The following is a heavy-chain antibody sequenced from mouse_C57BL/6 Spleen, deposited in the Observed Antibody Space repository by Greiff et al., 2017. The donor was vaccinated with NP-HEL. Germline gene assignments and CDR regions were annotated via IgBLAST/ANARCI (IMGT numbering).Heavy chain of an antibody. CDR3: ARWNTTVWYFDG. Sequence: QVQLQQPGAELVKPGASVKLSCKASGYTFTSYWMHWVKQRPGQGLEWIGMIHPNSGSTNYNEKFKSKATLTVDKSSSTAYMQRSNLTSEDSAVYYCARWNTTVWYFDGWGTGTTVTVSS. D-gene: IGHD1-1*01. CDR1: GYTFTSYW. CDR2: IHPNSGST. V-gene: IGHV1-64*01. J-gene: IGHJ1*03.